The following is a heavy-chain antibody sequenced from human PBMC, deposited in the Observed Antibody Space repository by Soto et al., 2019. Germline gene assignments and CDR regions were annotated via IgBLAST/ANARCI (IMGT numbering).Heavy chain of an antibody. CDR3: ARHRRTDAFDI. Sequence: SETVSLTCTVSGGSISSGGYYWSWIRQHPGKGLEWIGYIYYSGSTYYNPSLKSRVTISVDTSKNQFSLKLSSVTAADTAVYYCARHRRTDAFDIWGQGTMVTVSS. CDR2: IYYSGST. V-gene: IGHV4-31*03. J-gene: IGHJ3*02. CDR1: GGSISSGGYY.